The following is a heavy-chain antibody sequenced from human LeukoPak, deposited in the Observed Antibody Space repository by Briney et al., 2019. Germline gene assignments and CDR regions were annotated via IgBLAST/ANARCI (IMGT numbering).Heavy chain of an antibody. CDR1: GYSFTSYW. CDR2: IYPGDSDT. CDR3: ARHEDGYNIDY. Sequence: GESLKISCKGSGYSFTSYWIGRVRQIPGKSLEWMGIIYPGDSDTRYSPSFQGQVTISADKSNSTAYLQWSSLKASDTAMYDCARHEDGYNIDYWGQGTLVTVST. D-gene: IGHD5-24*01. V-gene: IGHV5-51*01. J-gene: IGHJ4*02.